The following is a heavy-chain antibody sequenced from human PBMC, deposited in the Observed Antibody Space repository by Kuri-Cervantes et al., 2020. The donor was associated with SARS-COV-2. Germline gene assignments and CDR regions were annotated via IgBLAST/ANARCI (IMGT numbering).Heavy chain of an antibody. CDR2: IYTSGST. D-gene: IGHD3-3*01. CDR3: ARELGDEGYYDFWSGTKYYYYMDV. J-gene: IGHJ6*03. Sequence: GSLRLSCTVSGGSISSGSYYWSWIRQPAGKGLEWIGYIYTSGSTNYNPSLKSRVTISVDTSKNQFSLKLSSVTAADTAVYYCARELGDEGYYDFWSGTKYYYYMDVWGKGTTVTVSS. CDR1: GGSISSGSYY. V-gene: IGHV4-61*10.